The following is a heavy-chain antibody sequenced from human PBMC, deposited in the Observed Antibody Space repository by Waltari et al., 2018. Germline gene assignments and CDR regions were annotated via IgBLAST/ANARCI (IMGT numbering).Heavy chain of an antibody. J-gene: IGHJ4*02. D-gene: IGHD2-21*02. V-gene: IGHV3-21*04. CDR2: ISSSSSYI. Sequence: EVQLVESGGGLVKPGGSLRLSCAASGFTFSSYSMNWVRQAPGKGLEWVSSISSSSSYIYYADSVKGRFTISRDNAKNSLYLQMNSLRAEDTAVYYCAKDQFPTAMVQTFDYWGQGTLVTVSS. CDR1: GFTFSSYS. CDR3: AKDQFPTAMVQTFDY.